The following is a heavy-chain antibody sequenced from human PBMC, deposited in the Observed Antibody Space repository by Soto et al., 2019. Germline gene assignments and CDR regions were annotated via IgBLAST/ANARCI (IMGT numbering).Heavy chain of an antibody. V-gene: IGHV4-59*01. D-gene: IGHD2-15*01. Sequence: PAETLSLTCTVSGGSISCYYWSWIGQPPEKGLESTGCMYYSGGSNYNPSLNSRVTISVDTSKNQFSLKLTSVTAADTAVYHCARGGYCNGSACRGAFYYFKYGMDVWGQGTPVTVSS. J-gene: IGHJ6*01. CDR2: MYYSGGS. CDR3: ARGGYCNGSACRGAFYYFKYGMDV. CDR1: GGSISCYY.